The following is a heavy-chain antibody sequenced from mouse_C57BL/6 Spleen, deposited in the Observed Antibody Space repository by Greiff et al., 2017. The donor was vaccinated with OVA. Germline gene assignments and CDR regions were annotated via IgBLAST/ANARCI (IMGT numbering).Heavy chain of an antibody. CDR1: GYSFTGYY. CDR2: ITPSTGGT. J-gene: IGHJ2*01. Sequence: EVKLMESGPELVKPGASVKISCKASGYSFTGYYMNWVKQSPEKSLEWIGEITPSTGGTTYNQKFKAQATLTVDKSSSTAYMQLKSLTSEDSAVYYCARARGSLRGDYWGQGTTLTVSS. D-gene: IGHD1-1*01. CDR3: ARARGSLRGDY. V-gene: IGHV1-42*01.